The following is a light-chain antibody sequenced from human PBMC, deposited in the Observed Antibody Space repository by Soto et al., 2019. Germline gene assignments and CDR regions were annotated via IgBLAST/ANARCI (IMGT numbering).Light chain of an antibody. V-gene: IGKV3-15*01. J-gene: IGKJ5*01. CDR3: QQYSNWPPIT. Sequence: PGERATLSCRASQSVGSYLAWYQQKPGQAPRLLIYDASTRATGIPARFSGSGSGTEFTLTISSLQSEDFAVYYCQQYSNWPPITFGQGTRLEIK. CDR2: DAS. CDR1: QSVGSY.